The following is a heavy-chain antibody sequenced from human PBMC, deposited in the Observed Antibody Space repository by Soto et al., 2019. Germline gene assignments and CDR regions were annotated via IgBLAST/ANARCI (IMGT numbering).Heavy chain of an antibody. CDR1: GYSFTSYW. CDR3: ARPIRTGGDAVVSTFDV. Sequence: GESLKISCKGSGYSFTSYWISWVRQMPGKGLEWMGRIDPSDSYTNYSPSFQGHVTISADKSISTAYLQWSSLKASDTAMYYCARPIRTGGDAVVSTFDVWGQGTMVTVSS. CDR2: IDPSDSYT. J-gene: IGHJ3*01. D-gene: IGHD3-16*01. V-gene: IGHV5-10-1*01.